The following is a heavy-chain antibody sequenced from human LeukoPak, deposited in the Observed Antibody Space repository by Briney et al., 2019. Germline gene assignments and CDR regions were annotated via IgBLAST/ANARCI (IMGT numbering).Heavy chain of an antibody. CDR2: MNPNSGNT. D-gene: IGHD3-3*01. J-gene: IGHJ6*02. CDR3: ASYKDFWSGYGDYYYYGMGV. Sequence: GASVKVSCKASGYTFTSYDINWVRQATGQGLEWMGWMNPNSGNTGYAQKFQGRVTMTRNTSISTAYMELSSLRSEDTAVYYCASYKDFWSGYGDYYYYGMGVWGQGTTVTVSS. CDR1: GYTFTSYD. V-gene: IGHV1-8*01.